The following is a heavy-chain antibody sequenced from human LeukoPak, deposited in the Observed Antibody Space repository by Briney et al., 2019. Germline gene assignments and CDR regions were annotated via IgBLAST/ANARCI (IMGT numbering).Heavy chain of an antibody. D-gene: IGHD5-18*01. CDR1: GGTFSSYA. CDR2: IIPIFGTA. CDR3: ASKRGYSYGLDY. Sequence: SVKVSCKASGGTFSSYAISWVRQAPGQGLEWMGGIIPIFGTANYTQKFQGRVTITADESTSTGYMELSSLRSEDTAVYYCASKRGYSYGLDYWGQGTLVTVSS. J-gene: IGHJ4*02. V-gene: IGHV1-69*13.